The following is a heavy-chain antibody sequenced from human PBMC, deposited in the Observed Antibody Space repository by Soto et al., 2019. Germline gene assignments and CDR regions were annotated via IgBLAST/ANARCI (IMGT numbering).Heavy chain of an antibody. CDR2: ISSSSSTI. Sequence: GGSLRLPSAASGFPFSSYSMNWVRQAPGKGLEWVSYISSSSSTIYYADSVKGRFTISRDNAKNSLYLQMNSLRAEDTAVYYCARWRSAGKFFDYWGQGTLVTVSS. CDR3: ARWRSAGKFFDY. J-gene: IGHJ4*02. D-gene: IGHD1-1*01. CDR1: GFPFSSYS. V-gene: IGHV3-48*01.